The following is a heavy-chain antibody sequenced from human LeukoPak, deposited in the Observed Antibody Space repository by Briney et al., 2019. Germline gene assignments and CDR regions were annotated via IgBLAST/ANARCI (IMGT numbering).Heavy chain of an antibody. CDR2: ISYDGSNK. CDR3: AKVFDCSGGSCHYYFDY. D-gene: IGHD2-15*01. CDR1: GFTFSSYG. V-gene: IGHV3-30*18. Sequence: GGSLRLSCAASGFTFSSYGMHWVRQALGKGLEWVAVISYDGSNKYYADSVKGRFTISRDNSKNTLYLQMNSLRAEDTAVYYCAKVFDCSGGSCHYYFDYWGQGTLVTVSS. J-gene: IGHJ4*02.